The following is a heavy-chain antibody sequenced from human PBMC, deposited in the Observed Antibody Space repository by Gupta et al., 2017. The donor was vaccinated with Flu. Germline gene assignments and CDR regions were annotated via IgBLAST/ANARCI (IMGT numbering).Heavy chain of an antibody. D-gene: IGHD2-21*02. J-gene: IGHJ4*02. Sequence: EVQLVESVGGLVQPGGSLRLSCAASGFTFNNYAISWVRQAPGKGLEWVSTISGSGGSKYYAASVKGRFTISRDNSRNTLDLQMNSLTAGDTAVYYCAKAGVNGVATAVHQWFEYWGQGTLVTVSS. V-gene: IGHV3-23*04. CDR2: ISGSGGSK. CDR3: AKAGVNGVATAVHQWFEY. CDR1: GFTFNNYA.